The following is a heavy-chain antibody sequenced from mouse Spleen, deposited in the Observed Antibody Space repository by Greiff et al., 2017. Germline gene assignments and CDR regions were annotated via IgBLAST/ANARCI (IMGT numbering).Heavy chain of an antibody. Sequence: EVKLMESGGGLVKPGGSLKLSCAASGFTFSDYGMAWVRQAPGKGPEWVAFISNLAYSIYYADTVTGRFTISRENAKNTLYLEMSSLRSEDTAMYYCARHRSSYAMDYWGQGTSVTVSS. CDR3: ARHRSSYAMDY. V-gene: IGHV5-15*02. CDR1: GFTFSDYG. J-gene: IGHJ4*01. CDR2: ISNLAYSI.